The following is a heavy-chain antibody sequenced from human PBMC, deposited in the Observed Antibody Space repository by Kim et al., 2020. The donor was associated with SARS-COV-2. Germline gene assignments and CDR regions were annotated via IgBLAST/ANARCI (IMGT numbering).Heavy chain of an antibody. CDR3: ARRDGW. CDR2: QDGSEK. J-gene: IGHJ4*02. Sequence: QDGSEKYYVDSVKGGFTISRDNAKNSLYLQMNSLRAEDTAVYYCARRDGWWGQGTLVTVSS. D-gene: IGHD3-10*01. V-gene: IGHV3-7*01.